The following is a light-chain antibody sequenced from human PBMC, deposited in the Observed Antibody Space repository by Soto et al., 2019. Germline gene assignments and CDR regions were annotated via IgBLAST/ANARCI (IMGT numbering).Light chain of an antibody. CDR3: QQYNNWWT. CDR2: GAS. Sequence: ELVMTQSRTTLSVSPGERATLSCRASQSVSSNLAWYQQKPGQAPRILIYGASTRATGIPARFSGSGSGTEFTLTISSLKSEDFAVYYCQQYNNWWTFGQGTKVDI. CDR1: QSVSSN. V-gene: IGKV3-15*01. J-gene: IGKJ1*01.